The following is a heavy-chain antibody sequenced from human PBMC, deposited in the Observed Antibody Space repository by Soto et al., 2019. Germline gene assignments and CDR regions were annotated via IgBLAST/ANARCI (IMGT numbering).Heavy chain of an antibody. CDR2: ISYDGSNK. V-gene: IGHV3-30-3*01. CDR3: ARRVADYYDSSGPADI. Sequence: GSLRLSCAASGFTFSSYAMHWVRQAPGKGLEWVAVISYDGSNKYYADSVKGRFTISRDNSKNTLYLQMNSLRAEDTAVYYCARRVADYYDSSGPADIWGQGTMVTVSS. CDR1: GFTFSSYA. J-gene: IGHJ3*02. D-gene: IGHD3-22*01.